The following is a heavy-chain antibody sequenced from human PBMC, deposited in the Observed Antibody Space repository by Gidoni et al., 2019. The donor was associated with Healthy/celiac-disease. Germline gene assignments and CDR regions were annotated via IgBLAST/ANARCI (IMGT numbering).Heavy chain of an antibody. V-gene: IGHV3-53*02. CDR1: GFTVSSNY. Sequence: EVQLVETGGGLIQPGGSLRLSCAASGFTVSSNYMSWVRQAPGKGLELVSVIYSGGSTYYADSVKGRFTISRDNSKNTLYLQMNSLRAEDTAVYYCARENRYDYVWGSYRYLDYWGQGTLVTVSS. CDR3: ARENRYDYVWGSYRYLDY. D-gene: IGHD3-16*02. J-gene: IGHJ4*02. CDR2: IYSGGST.